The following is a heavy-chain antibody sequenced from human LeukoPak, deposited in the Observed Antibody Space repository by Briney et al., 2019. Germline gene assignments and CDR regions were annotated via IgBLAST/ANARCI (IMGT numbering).Heavy chain of an antibody. CDR3: TRYNNDHFDY. J-gene: IGHJ4*02. Sequence: GGSLRLSCAGSGFTFGVYGMHWFRQTPGKGREWVGVIAYDGSRAFYAESVKGRFTISRDNSKNTMSVQMDDLRAAYTAVYYCTRYNNDHFDYWGQGTLVTVSS. D-gene: IGHD1-14*01. V-gene: IGHV3-33*01. CDR1: GFTFGVYG. CDR2: IAYDGSRA.